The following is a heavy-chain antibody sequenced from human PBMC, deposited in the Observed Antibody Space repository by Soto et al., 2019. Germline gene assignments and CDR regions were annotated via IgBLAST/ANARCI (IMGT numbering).Heavy chain of an antibody. CDR1: GGTFSSYA. CDR2: IIPIFGTA. J-gene: IGHJ3*02. D-gene: IGHD3-3*01. Sequence: QVQLVQSGAEVKKPGSSVKVSCKASGGTFSSYAISWVRQAPGQGLEWMGGIIPIFGTANYAQKFQGRVTITADESTSTVYMELSSLRSEDTAVYYCARDWLAGVTIFGVVTDAFDIWGQGTMVTVSS. V-gene: IGHV1-69*01. CDR3: ARDWLAGVTIFGVVTDAFDI.